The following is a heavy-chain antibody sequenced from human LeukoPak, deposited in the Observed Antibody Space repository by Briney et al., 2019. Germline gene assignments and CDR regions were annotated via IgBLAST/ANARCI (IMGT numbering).Heavy chain of an antibody. J-gene: IGHJ4*02. CDR2: INTNTGNP. CDR1: GYTFTSYA. V-gene: IGHV7-4-1*02. D-gene: IGHD3-10*01. Sequence: ASVKVSCKASGYTFTSYAMNWVRQAPGQGLEWMGWINTNTGNPTYAQGFTGRFVFSLDTSVSTAYLQISSLKAEDTAVYYCARDQVGTYYYGSGSYSAFDYWGQGTLVTVSS. CDR3: ARDQVGTYYYGSGSYSAFDY.